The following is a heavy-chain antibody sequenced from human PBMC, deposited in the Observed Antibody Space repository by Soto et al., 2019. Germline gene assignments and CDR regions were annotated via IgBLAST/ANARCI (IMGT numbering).Heavy chain of an antibody. CDR2: INHSGTT. CDR3: ARGCRFDT. CDR1: GGSSSGYH. V-gene: IGHV4-34*01. Sequence: XETLSLPCGVYGGSSSGYHWNWIRQSPGQGLEWIGEINHSGTTKYNPSLESRINLSVDTSKKQFSLKMFSVTAADTAIYYCARGCRFDTWGQGTQVTVSS. J-gene: IGHJ5*02.